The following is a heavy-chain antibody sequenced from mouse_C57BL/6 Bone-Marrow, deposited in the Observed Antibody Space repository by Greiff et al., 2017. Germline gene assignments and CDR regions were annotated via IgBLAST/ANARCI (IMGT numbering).Heavy chain of an antibody. CDR1: GYTFTNYW. D-gene: IGHD2-4*01. CDR2: MHPNGGSP. J-gene: IGHJ4*01. V-gene: IGHV1-64*01. Sequence: QVHVQQPGAELVKPGASVKLSCKASGYTFTNYWMHWVKQRPGQGLEWIGMMHPNGGSPDYNEKFKSEATLSVDKSSRTAYMELSSLTSEDSAVYYCARSYDYDDYTMDYWGQGTSVTVSS. CDR3: ARSYDYDDYTMDY.